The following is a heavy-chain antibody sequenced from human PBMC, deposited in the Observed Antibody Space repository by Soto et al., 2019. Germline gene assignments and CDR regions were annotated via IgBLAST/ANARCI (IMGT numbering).Heavy chain of an antibody. CDR1: GFTFSSYA. CDR2: ISYDGSNK. V-gene: IGHV3-30-3*01. CDR3: ARDGYSHIEACLFDY. Sequence: QVQLVESGGGVVQPGRSLRLSCAASGFTFSSYAMHWVRQAPGKGLEWVAVISYDGSNKYYADSVKGRFTISRDNSKNTLYLQMNSLRAEDTAVYYCARDGYSHIEACLFDYWGQGTLVTVSS. D-gene: IGHD2-15*01. J-gene: IGHJ4*02.